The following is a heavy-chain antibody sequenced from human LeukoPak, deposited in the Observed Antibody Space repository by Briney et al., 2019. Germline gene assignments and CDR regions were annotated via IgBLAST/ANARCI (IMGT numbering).Heavy chain of an antibody. CDR1: GGTFSSYA. D-gene: IGHD6-13*01. J-gene: IGHJ5*02. CDR2: IIPILGIA. Sequence: GASVKVSCRASGGTFSSYAISWVRQAPGQGLEWMGRIIPILGIANYAQKFQGRVTITADKSTSTAYMELSSLRSEDTAVYYCASLGYSPSPNWFDPWGQGTLVTVSS. CDR3: ASLGYSPSPNWFDP. V-gene: IGHV1-69*04.